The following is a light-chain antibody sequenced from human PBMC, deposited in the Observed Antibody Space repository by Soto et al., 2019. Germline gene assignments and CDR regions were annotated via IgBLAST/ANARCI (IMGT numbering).Light chain of an antibody. CDR3: SSFTISRNTVI. CDR2: DVN. Sequence: QSALTQPASVSGSPGQSITISCTGTSSDVGGYNYVSWYQYHPGKAPKLMIYDVNNRPSGVSNRFSGSKSGNTASLTISGLQAEDEADYYCSSFTISRNTVIFGGGTKLTVL. CDR1: SSDVGGYNY. V-gene: IGLV2-14*01. J-gene: IGLJ2*01.